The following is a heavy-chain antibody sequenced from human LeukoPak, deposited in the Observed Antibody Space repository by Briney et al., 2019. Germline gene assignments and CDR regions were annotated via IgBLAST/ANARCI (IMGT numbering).Heavy chain of an antibody. CDR1: GGSISSSTYY. CDR3: ARGGMTTVVTPRGCWFDP. J-gene: IGHJ5*02. V-gene: IGHV4-39*07. D-gene: IGHD4-23*01. CDR2: FYYSGST. Sequence: SETLSLTCTVSGGSISSSTYYWGWIRQPPGKGLEWIGNFYYSGSTYYNPSLKSRVTISVDTSKNQFSLKLSSVTAADTAVYYCARGGMTTVVTPRGCWFDPWGQGTLVTVSS.